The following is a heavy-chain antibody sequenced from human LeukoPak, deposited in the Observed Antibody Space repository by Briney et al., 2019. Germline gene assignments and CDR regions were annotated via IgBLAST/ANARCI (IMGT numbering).Heavy chain of an antibody. CDR1: GYTFTSYD. Sequence: ASVKVSRKASGYTFTSYDINWVRQATGQGLEWMGWMNPNSGNTGYAQKFQGRVTMTRNTSISTAYMELSSLRSEDTAVYYCVRDELRYFDWLVFVRGTSSSSFDYWGQGTLVTVSS. V-gene: IGHV1-8*01. J-gene: IGHJ4*02. CDR3: VRDELRYFDWLVFVRGTSSSSFDY. D-gene: IGHD3-9*01. CDR2: MNPNSGNT.